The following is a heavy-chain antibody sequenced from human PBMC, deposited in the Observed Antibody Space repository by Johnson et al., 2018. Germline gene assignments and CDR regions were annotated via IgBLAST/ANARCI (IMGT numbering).Heavy chain of an antibody. CDR1: GLTFDEFA. Sequence: VQLVQSGGGLVQPGGSXRLSCVASGLTFDEFAMHWVRPVPGKGLEWVSSISWNSNKKDFAASVKGRFSVSSDNAKNSLNLQMNSLRVEETALYYCVKGGLISFGNALDVWGQGTMVSVSS. J-gene: IGHJ3*01. CDR3: VKGGLISFGNALDV. V-gene: IGHV3-9*01. CDR2: ISWNSNKK. D-gene: IGHD3-10*01.